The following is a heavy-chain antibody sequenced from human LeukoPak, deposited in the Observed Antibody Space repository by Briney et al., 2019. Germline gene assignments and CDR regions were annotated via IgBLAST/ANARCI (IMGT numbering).Heavy chain of an antibody. CDR3: TRAASSGPLFTYHMDV. CDR1: GGSIRSSDDY. D-gene: IGHD3-22*01. J-gene: IGHJ6*03. Sequence: PSETLSLTCSVSGGSIRSSDDYWGFVRQTPGKGLEWMGSIYYTGSSHYNPSLKSRTTISVDTSKNQFSLKLTSVTAADTAVYYCTRAASSGPLFTYHMDVWGKGTTVTVSS. CDR2: IYYTGSS. V-gene: IGHV4-39*07.